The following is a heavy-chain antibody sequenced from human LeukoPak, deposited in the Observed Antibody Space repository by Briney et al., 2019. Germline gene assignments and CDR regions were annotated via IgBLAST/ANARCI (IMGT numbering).Heavy chain of an antibody. CDR3: ARGSKTTITAPVGY. V-gene: IGHV3-30-3*01. D-gene: IGHD2-21*02. CDR2: ISYDGSNK. Sequence: GGSLRLSCAASGFTFSSHAMHWVRQAPGKGLEWVAVISYDGSNKYYADSVQGRFTISRDNANSSLSLQMDSLRAEDTAVYYCARGSKTTITAPVGYWGQGTLVTVSS. J-gene: IGHJ4*02. CDR1: GFTFSSHA.